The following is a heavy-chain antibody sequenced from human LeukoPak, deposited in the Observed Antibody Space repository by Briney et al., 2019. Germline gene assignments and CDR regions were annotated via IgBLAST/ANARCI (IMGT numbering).Heavy chain of an antibody. Sequence: SETLSLTCTVSGVSISDYYWSRIRQPPGKGLEWIGYIYYSGSTNYNPSLESRVTISVDTSKNQFSLKLNAVTAADTAFYYCSTTGAFYSRSWSPAEFFHHWGQGALVTVSS. CDR1: GVSISDYY. D-gene: IGHD6-13*01. CDR3: STTGAFYSRSWSPAEFFHH. CDR2: IYYSGST. V-gene: IGHV4-59*01. J-gene: IGHJ1*01.